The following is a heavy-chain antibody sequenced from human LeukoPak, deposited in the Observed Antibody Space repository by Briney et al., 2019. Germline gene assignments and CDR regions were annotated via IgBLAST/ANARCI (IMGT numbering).Heavy chain of an antibody. D-gene: IGHD3-10*01. CDR1: GFTFSSYG. CDR2: IRYDGSNK. CDR3: ASQGLWFGELSPDY. V-gene: IGHV3-30*02. J-gene: IGHJ4*02. Sequence: GGSLRLSCAASGFTFSSYGMHWVRQAPGKGLEWVAFIRYDGSNKYYADSVKGRFTISRDNAKNSLYLQMNSLRAEDTAVYYCASQGLWFGELSPDYWGQGTLVTVSS.